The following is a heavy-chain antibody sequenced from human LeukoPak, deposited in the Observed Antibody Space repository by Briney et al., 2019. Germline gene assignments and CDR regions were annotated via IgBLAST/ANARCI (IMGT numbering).Heavy chain of an antibody. J-gene: IGHJ4*02. V-gene: IGHV4-34*01. CDR2: INHSGST. CDR3: ARGDGFEDFDY. D-gene: IGHD3-9*01. CDR1: GGSFSGYY. Sequence: SETLSLTCAVYGGSFSGYYWSWIRQPPGKGLEWIGEINHSGSTNYNPPPKSRVTISVDTSKNQFSLKLSSVTAADTAVYYCARGDGFEDFDYWAREPWSPSPQ.